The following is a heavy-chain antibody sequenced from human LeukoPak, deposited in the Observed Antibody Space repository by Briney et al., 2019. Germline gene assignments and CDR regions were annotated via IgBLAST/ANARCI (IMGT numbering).Heavy chain of an antibody. Sequence: ASVTVSCKASGYTFTSYGISWVRQAPGQGLEWMGWISAYNGNTNYAQKLQGRVTMTTDTSTSTAYMELRSLRSDDTAVYYCARDDYGGNSGSKSGDYWGQGTLVTVSS. J-gene: IGHJ4*02. V-gene: IGHV1-18*01. CDR3: ARDDYGGNSGSKSGDY. CDR2: ISAYNGNT. D-gene: IGHD4-23*01. CDR1: GYTFTSYG.